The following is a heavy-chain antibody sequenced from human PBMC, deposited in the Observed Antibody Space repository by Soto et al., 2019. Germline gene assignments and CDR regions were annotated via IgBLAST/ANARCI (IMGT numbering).Heavy chain of an antibody. D-gene: IGHD3-16*01. Sequence: QVQLVESGGGVVQPGRSLRLSCAASGFTFSSYAMHWVRQAPGKGLEWVAVISYDGSNKYYADSVKGRFTISRDNSKNTLYLQMNSLRAEDTAVYYCAGEHSGDDYLNFRKTYYYYGMDVWGQGTTVTVSS. CDR2: ISYDGSNK. V-gene: IGHV3-30-3*01. CDR1: GFTFSSYA. CDR3: AGEHSGDDYLNFRKTYYYYGMDV. J-gene: IGHJ6*02.